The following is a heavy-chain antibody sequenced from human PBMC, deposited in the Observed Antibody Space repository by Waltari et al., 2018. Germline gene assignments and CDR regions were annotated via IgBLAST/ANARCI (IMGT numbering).Heavy chain of an antibody. CDR2: IHYTGSA. Sequence: QVQLHESGPGLVKPSETLSLTCAVSGQSVSSGYYWGWIRQSPGGGLEWIASIHYTGSAYYNPSLRSRVTISVDTSKNQFSLQVISMTAADMAGYFCARGSYPPVQGYFQHWGQGILVTVSS. CDR3: ARGSYPPVQGYFQH. D-gene: IGHD6-6*01. CDR1: GQSVSSGYY. V-gene: IGHV4-38-2*01. J-gene: IGHJ1*01.